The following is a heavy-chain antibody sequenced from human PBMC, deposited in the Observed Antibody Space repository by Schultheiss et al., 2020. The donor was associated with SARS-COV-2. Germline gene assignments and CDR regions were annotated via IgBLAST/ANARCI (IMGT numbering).Heavy chain of an antibody. D-gene: IGHD5-12*01. J-gene: IGHJ4*02. CDR2: ISKSGGTS. V-gene: IGHV3-48*03. CDR3: ARGGGYGRHDV. Sequence: GGSLRLSCASSGFIFGDYEMNWVRQAPGKGLQWLAYISKSGGTSYYADSVKGRFTISRDNAKSTLYLQVNSLRADDTAVYFCARGGGYGRHDVWGQGTLVTVSS. CDR1: GFIFGDYE.